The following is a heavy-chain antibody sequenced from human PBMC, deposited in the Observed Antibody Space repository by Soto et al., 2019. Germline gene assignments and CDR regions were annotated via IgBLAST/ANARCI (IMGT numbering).Heavy chain of an antibody. CDR3: ARIEDTAMVDDAFDI. D-gene: IGHD5-18*01. J-gene: IGHJ3*02. CDR2: ISSSSSTI. Sequence: GGSLRLSCAASGFTFSSYSMNWVRQAPGKGLEWVSYISSSSSTIYYADSVKGRFTISRDNAKNSLYLQMNSLRDEDTAVYYCARIEDTAMVDDAFDIWGQGTMVTVSS. CDR1: GFTFSSYS. V-gene: IGHV3-48*02.